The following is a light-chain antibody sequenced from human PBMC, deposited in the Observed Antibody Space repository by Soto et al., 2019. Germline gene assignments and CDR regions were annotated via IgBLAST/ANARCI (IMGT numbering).Light chain of an antibody. J-gene: IGKJ1*01. CDR2: DAS. Sequence: EFVLTQSPGTLSLSPGERATLSCRASQTVRNNYLAWYQQKPGQAPRLLIYDASNRATGIPDRFSGGGSGTDFTLTISRLEPEDFGVFFCQQYGNSPLTFGQGTKVEIK. V-gene: IGKV3-20*01. CDR3: QQYGNSPLT. CDR1: QTVRNNY.